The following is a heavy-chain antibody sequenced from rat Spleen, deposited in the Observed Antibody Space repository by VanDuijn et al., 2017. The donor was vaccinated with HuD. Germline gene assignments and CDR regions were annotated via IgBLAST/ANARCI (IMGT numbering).Heavy chain of an antibody. CDR2: IWSNGGT. Sequence: QVQLKESGPGLVQPSQTLSLTCTVSGFSLSGNIVHWVRQPPGKGLEWMGVIWSNGGTDYNSAIKSRLSISRDTSKSQVFLKMNSLQTEDTAMYFCARKGDYSSYIPLLYFDYWGQGVMVTVSS. J-gene: IGHJ2*01. D-gene: IGHD1-2*01. CDR1: GFSLSGNI. V-gene: IGHV2-47*01. CDR3: ARKGDYSSYIPLLYFDY.